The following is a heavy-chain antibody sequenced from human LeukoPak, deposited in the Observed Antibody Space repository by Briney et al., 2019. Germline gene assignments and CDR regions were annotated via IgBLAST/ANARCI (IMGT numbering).Heavy chain of an antibody. J-gene: IGHJ5*02. CDR3: AKGTYYDFWSGYFNWFDP. Sequence: GGSLRLSCAASGLTFSSYAMSWVRQAPGKGLEWVSAISGSGGSTYYADSVKGRFTICRDNSKNTLYLQMNSLRAEDTAVYHCAKGTYYDFWSGYFNWFDPWGQGTLVTVSS. CDR2: ISGSGGST. V-gene: IGHV3-23*01. D-gene: IGHD3-3*01. CDR1: GLTFSSYA.